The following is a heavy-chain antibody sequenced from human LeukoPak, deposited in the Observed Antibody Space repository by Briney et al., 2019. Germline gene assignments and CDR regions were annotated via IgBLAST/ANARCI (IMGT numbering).Heavy chain of an antibody. V-gene: IGHV1-3*01. CDR2: INAGNGNT. CDR3: ARGIFRDGSFDY. Sequence: ASVKVSCKASGYTFTSYAMHWVRQAPGQRLEWMGWINAGNGNTKYSQKFQGRVTITRDTSASTAYVELSSLRSEDTAVYYCARGIFRDGSFDYWGQGTLVTVSS. D-gene: IGHD5-24*01. J-gene: IGHJ4*02. CDR1: GYTFTSYA.